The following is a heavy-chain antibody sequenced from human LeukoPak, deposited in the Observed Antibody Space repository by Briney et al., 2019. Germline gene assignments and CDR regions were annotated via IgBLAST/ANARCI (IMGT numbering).Heavy chain of an antibody. CDR1: GGSFSGYY. Sequence: SETLSLTCAVYGGSFSGYYWSWIRQPPGKGLEWIGEINHSGSTNYNPSLKSRVTISVDTSKNQFSLKLSSVTAAGTAVYYCARGPTVTIPYYYYYGMDVWGQGTTVTVSS. CDR3: ARGPTVTIPYYYYYGMDV. CDR2: INHSGST. V-gene: IGHV4-34*01. D-gene: IGHD4-17*01. J-gene: IGHJ6*02.